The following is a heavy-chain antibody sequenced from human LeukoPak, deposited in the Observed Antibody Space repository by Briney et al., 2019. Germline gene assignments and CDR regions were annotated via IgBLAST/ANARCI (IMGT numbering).Heavy chain of an antibody. V-gene: IGHV3-48*02. CDR2: ISSSSSSI. CDR1: GFTFSSYG. Sequence: GGSLRLSCAASGFTFSSYGMHWVRQAPGKGLEWVSHISSSSSSIYYADSVKGRFTISRDNAKNSLYLQMNSLRDEDAAVYYCARGGVYYGDYNGIVYWGQGTLVTVSS. D-gene: IGHD4-17*01. CDR3: ARGGVYYGDYNGIVY. J-gene: IGHJ4*02.